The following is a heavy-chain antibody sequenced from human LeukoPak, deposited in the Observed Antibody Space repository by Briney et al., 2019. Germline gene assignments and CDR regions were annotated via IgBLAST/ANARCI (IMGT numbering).Heavy chain of an antibody. D-gene: IGHD4-17*01. CDR3: ARGPTTVTVRFGFDP. J-gene: IGHJ5*02. CDR2: INHSGST. CDR1: GGSFSGYY. V-gene: IGHV4-34*01. Sequence: SETLSLTCAVYGGSFSGYYWSWIRQPPGKGLEGIAEINHSGSTNHNRSLKSRVTISVDTSKNQFSLKLSSVTAADTAIYYCARGPTTVTVRFGFDPWGQGTLVTVSS.